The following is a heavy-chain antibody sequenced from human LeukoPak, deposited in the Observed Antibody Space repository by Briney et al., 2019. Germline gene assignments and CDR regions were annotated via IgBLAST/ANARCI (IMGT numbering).Heavy chain of an antibody. V-gene: IGHV3-30*04. J-gene: IGHJ6*02. CDR1: GFTFSSYA. D-gene: IGHD3-10*01. Sequence: PGGSLRLSCAASGFTFSSYAMHWVRQAPGKGLEWVAVISYDGSNKYYADSVKGRFTISRDNSKNTLYLQMNSLRAEDTAVYYCAREYRFGIRAADYYGMDVWGQGTTVTVSS. CDR2: ISYDGSNK. CDR3: AREYRFGIRAADYYGMDV.